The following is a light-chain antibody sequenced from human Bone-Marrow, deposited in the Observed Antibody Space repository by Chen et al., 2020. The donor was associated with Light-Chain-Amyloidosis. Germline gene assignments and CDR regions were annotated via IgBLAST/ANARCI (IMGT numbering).Light chain of an antibody. V-gene: IGLV1-44*01. CDR3: AAWDDSLNGFYV. CDR1: TSNIGDNT. CDR2: IIR. Sequence: QSVLTQPPSASGTPGQMVTISCSGSTSNIGDNTVNWYQHLPGTAPKCFIFIIRQRSSGVPDRFSGSKSGTSASLVISGLQSGDEGDYYCAAWDDSLNGFYVFGTGTTVTVL. J-gene: IGLJ1*01.